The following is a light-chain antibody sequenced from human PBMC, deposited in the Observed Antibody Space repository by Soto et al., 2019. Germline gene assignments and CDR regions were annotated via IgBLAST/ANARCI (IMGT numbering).Light chain of an antibody. V-gene: IGLV2-14*01. Sequence: QSVLTQPASVSGSPGQSITISCTGTSSDVGGYNYVSWYQHHPGKAPKLMIYEVSNWPSGVSNRFSGSKSGNTASLTISGLQGEDEADYYCSSYTSSSTLVFGGGTQLTVL. J-gene: IGLJ3*02. CDR1: SSDVGGYNY. CDR3: SSYTSSSTLV. CDR2: EVS.